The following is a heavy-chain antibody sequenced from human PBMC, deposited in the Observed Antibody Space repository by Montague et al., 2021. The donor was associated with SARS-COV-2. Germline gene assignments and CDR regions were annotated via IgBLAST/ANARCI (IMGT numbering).Heavy chain of an antibody. V-gene: IGHV3-7*01. CDR2: IKQDGSET. CDR1: GLAISMYW. Sequence: SLRLSCAASGLAISMYWMTWVRQAPGKGLEWVANIKQDGSETYYADSVKGRFSISRDNTKNSLYLQLNSLRADDTAVYYCGFNSVAGAGDSLGREPWSPSPQ. D-gene: IGHD6-13*01. CDR3: GFNSVAGAGDS. J-gene: IGHJ4*02.